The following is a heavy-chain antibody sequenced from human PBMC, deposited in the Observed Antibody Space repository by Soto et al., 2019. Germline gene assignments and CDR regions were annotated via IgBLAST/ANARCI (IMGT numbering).Heavy chain of an antibody. D-gene: IGHD1-1*01. CDR3: ARNVWVEKAFVDY. J-gene: IGHJ4*02. CDR1: VYTFTSYG. Sequence: SVKVSCRASVYTFTSYGISLVRQAPGQGLEWIGWISAYNGNTNYSQKLQGRVTMTTDTSTSTAYMELRSLRSDYTAVYYCARNVWVEKAFVDYWGQGTLVTVSS. V-gene: IGHV1-18*01. CDR2: ISAYNGNT.